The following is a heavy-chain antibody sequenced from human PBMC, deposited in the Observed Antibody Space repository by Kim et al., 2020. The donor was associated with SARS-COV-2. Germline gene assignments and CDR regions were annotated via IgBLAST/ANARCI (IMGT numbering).Heavy chain of an antibody. V-gene: IGHV4-34*01. J-gene: IGHJ4*02. Sequence: SETLSLTCAVYGGSFSGYYCSWIRQPPGKGLEWIGEINHSGSTNYNPSLKSRVTISVDTSKNQFSLKLNSVTAADTAVYYCARGPGDGYYLYYWGQGTLV. CDR1: GGSFSGYY. CDR2: INHSGST. CDR3: ARGPGDGYYLYY. D-gene: IGHD1-26*01.